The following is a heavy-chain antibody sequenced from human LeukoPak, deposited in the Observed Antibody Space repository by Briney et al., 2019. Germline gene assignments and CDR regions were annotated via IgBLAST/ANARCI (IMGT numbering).Heavy chain of an antibody. Sequence: SETLSLTCTVSGGSISSYCWSWIRQPAGKGLEWIGRIYTSGSTNYNPSLKSRVTMSVDTSKNQLSLKLSSVTAADTAVYYCARDSGNYYYYYMDVWGKGTTVTVSS. V-gene: IGHV4-4*07. J-gene: IGHJ6*03. CDR3: ARDSGNYYYYYMDV. D-gene: IGHD1-26*01. CDR1: GGSISSYC. CDR2: IYTSGST.